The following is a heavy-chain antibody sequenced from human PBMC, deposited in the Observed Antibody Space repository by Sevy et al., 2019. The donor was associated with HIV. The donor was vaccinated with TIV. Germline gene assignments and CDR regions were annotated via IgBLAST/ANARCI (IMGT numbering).Heavy chain of an antibody. CDR2: IKRKSEGGKT. Sequence: GESLKISCAASGFTFSNAWMSWVRQAPGKGLEWVGRIKRKSEGGKTDYAAPVKGRFTISRDDSKNTLYLQMNSLKTEDTAVYYCTTDFETTIFGVVIIPVSTTLHWGQGTLVTVSS. CDR3: TTDFETTIFGVVIIPVSTTLH. D-gene: IGHD3-3*01. V-gene: IGHV3-15*01. CDR1: GFTFSNAW. J-gene: IGHJ1*01.